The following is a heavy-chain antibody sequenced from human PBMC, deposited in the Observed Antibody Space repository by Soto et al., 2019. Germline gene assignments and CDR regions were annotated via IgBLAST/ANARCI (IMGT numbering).Heavy chain of an antibody. V-gene: IGHV3-48*01. D-gene: IGHD3-16*02. J-gene: IGHJ5*02. CDR1: GFTFSSYS. CDR3: ARADDYVWGSYRYNWFDP. Sequence: GGSLRLSCAASGFTFSSYSMNWVRQAPGKGLEWISYISIISIIIHYADSVKGRFTISRDNAKNFLYLQMNSLRAEDTAVYYCARADDYVWGSYRYNWFDPWGQGTLVTVSS. CDR2: ISIISIII.